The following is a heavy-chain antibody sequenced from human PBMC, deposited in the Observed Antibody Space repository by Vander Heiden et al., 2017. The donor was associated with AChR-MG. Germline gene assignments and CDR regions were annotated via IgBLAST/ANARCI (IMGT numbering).Heavy chain of an antibody. J-gene: IGHJ4*02. D-gene: IGHD3-3*02. Sequence: QVQLQQWGAGLLKPSETLSPTCAVYGGSFSGYYWSWIRQPPGKGLEWIGEINHSGSTNYNPSLKSRVTISVDTSKNQFSLKLSSVTAADTAVYYCARETWHYYFDYWGQGTLVTVSS. CDR1: GGSFSGYY. CDR3: ARETWHYYFDY. CDR2: INHSGST. V-gene: IGHV4-34*01.